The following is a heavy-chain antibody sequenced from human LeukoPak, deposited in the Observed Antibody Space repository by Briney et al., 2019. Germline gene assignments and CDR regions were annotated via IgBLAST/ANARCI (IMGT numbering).Heavy chain of an antibody. J-gene: IGHJ6*02. CDR1: GGSISSGGYY. CDR2: IYYSGST. D-gene: IGHD2-15*01. Sequence: SSQTLSLTCTVSGGSISSGGYYWSWIRQHPGKGLEWIGYIYYSGSTYYNPSLKSRVTISVDTSKNQFSLKLSSVTAADTAVYYCARDTQIVVVVAATPYYYYGMDVWGQGTTVTVSS. CDR3: ARDTQIVVVVAATPYYYYGMDV. V-gene: IGHV4-31*03.